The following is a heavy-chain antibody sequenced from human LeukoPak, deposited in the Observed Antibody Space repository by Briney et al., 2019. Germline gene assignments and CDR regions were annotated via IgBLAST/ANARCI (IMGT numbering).Heavy chain of an antibody. D-gene: IGHD6-19*01. J-gene: IGHJ3*02. CDR1: GFTFTSYG. V-gene: IGHV1-18*01. Sequence: TGGSLRLSCAASGFTFTSYGISWVRQAPGQGLEWMGWISAYNGNTNYAQKLQGRVTMTTDTSTSTAYMELRSLRSDDTAVYYCARDRWSSGWYNRGAFDIWGQGTMVTVSS. CDR3: ARDRWSSGWYNRGAFDI. CDR2: ISAYNGNT.